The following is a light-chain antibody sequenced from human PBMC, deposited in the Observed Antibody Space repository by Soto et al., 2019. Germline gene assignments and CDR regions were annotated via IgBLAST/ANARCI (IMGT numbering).Light chain of an antibody. CDR1: QNVKDH. V-gene: IGKV3-11*01. Sequence: EIVLTQSPDTLSVSPGDGATLSCRASQNVKDHLAWYQQKPGQSPRLLIYDASNRATGIPARFNGSGSGTDFTLTIASLEPDDFAVYYCQQRSTWPPWTFGLGTKVDIK. CDR3: QQRSTWPPWT. J-gene: IGKJ1*01. CDR2: DAS.